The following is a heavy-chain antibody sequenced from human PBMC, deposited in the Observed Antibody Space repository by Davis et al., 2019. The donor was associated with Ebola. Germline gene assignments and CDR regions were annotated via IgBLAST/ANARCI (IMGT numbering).Heavy chain of an antibody. Sequence: GESLKISCAASGFTFSNAWMSWVRQAPGKGLEWVGRIKSKTDGGTTDYAAPVKGRFTISRDDSKNTLYLQMNSLKTEDTAVYYCTTDGLDDIVARTQGEGVDYWGQGTLVTVSS. CDR1: GFTFSNAW. J-gene: IGHJ4*02. CDR3: TTDGLDDIVARTQGEGVDY. D-gene: IGHD5-12*01. CDR2: IKSKTDGGTT. V-gene: IGHV3-15*01.